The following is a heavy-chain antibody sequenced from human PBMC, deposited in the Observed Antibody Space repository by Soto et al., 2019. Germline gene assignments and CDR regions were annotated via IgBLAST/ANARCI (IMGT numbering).Heavy chain of an antibody. J-gene: IGHJ4*02. V-gene: IGHV4-31*03. Sequence: SETLSLTCTVSGGSISSGGYYWSWIRQHPGKGLEWIAYIYYSGSTYYNPSLKSRVTISVDTSKNQFSLKLSSVTAADTAVYYCAREAYDFWSGLSWGQGTLVTVSS. CDR2: IYYSGST. CDR1: GGSISSGGYY. D-gene: IGHD3-3*01. CDR3: AREAYDFWSGLS.